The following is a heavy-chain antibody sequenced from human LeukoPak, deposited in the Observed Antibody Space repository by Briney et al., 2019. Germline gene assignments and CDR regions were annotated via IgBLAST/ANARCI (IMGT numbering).Heavy chain of an antibody. CDR1: GGSISSYY. CDR2: IYTSGST. V-gene: IGHV4-4*07. Sequence: SETLSLTCTVSGGSISSYYWSWIRQPAGKGPEWIGRIYTSGSTNYNPSLKSRVTMSVDTSKNQFSLKLSSVTAADTAVYYCAREQREMYYYGMDVWGQGTTVAVSS. CDR3: AREQREMYYYGMDV. J-gene: IGHJ6*02.